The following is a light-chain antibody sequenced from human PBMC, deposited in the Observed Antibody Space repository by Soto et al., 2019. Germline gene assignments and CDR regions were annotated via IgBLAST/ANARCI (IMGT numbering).Light chain of an antibody. CDR1: QSIAYY. J-gene: IGKJ2*01. CDR2: AAS. V-gene: IGKV1-39*01. Sequence: DLQMTQSPSSLSASVGDRVTITCRASQSIAYYVNWFQQKPGKAPKLLIYAASSLQSGVPSRFSGSGSGTDFTLTISSLQPEDFATYFCQQSSNSPMYTFGQGTNLYI. CDR3: QQSSNSPMYT.